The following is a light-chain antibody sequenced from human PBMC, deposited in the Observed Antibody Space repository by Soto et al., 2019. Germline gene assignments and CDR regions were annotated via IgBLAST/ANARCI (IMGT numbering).Light chain of an antibody. Sequence: EIVMTQSPATLSVSPGERATLSCRASQTVTSNIAWYQRKPGQAPRLLIYGASTRATGIPARFSGSGSGTEFTLTISGLQSDDFAIYYCQQYKNWLALTFGGGTQVEIK. CDR3: QQYKNWLALT. V-gene: IGKV3-15*01. J-gene: IGKJ4*01. CDR1: QTVTSN. CDR2: GAS.